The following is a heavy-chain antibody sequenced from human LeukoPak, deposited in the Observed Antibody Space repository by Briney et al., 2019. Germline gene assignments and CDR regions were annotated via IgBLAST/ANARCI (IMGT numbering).Heavy chain of an antibody. J-gene: IGHJ4*02. Sequence: GGSLRLSCAASGLTFSSYAMNWIRQAPGKGLEWVSTISGSAISTYYADSVKGRFTISRDNSRNTLYLQMNSLRAEDTALFYCAKGDNGILTGYYNSFDSWGQGTLVTVSS. CDR2: ISGSAIST. V-gene: IGHV3-23*01. D-gene: IGHD3-9*01. CDR1: GLTFSSYA. CDR3: AKGDNGILTGYYNSFDS.